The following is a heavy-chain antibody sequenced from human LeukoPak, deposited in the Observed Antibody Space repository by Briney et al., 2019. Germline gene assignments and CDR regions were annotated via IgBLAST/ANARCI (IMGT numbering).Heavy chain of an antibody. CDR1: GFTFSTYA. CDR2: ISGSGGST. J-gene: IGHJ4*02. Sequence: GGSLRLSCAASGFTFSTYATTWVRQAPGKGLEWVSGISGSGGSTYYADSVKGRFTISRDNSENTLYLQMNSLRAEDTAVYYCARDLASAWYYFDYWGQGTLVTVSS. D-gene: IGHD6-19*01. V-gene: IGHV3-23*01. CDR3: ARDLASAWYYFDY.